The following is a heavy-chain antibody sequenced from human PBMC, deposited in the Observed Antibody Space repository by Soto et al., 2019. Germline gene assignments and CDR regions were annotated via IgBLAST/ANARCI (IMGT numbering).Heavy chain of an antibody. J-gene: IGHJ5*02. V-gene: IGHV3-7*01. Sequence: ESGGGLVQPGGSLRLSCAASGFTFSSYWMSWVRQALGKGLEWVANIKQDGSEKYYVDSVKGRFTISRDNAKNSLYLQMNSLRAEDTAVYYCARDNDFWSGYYPTSRHWFDPWGQGTLVTVSS. D-gene: IGHD3-3*01. CDR1: GFTFSSYW. CDR3: ARDNDFWSGYYPTSRHWFDP. CDR2: IKQDGSEK.